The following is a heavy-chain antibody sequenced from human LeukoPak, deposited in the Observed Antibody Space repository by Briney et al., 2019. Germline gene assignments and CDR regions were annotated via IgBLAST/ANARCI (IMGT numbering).Heavy chain of an antibody. Sequence: GGSLRLSCAASGFTFSNYGMHWVRQAPGKGLEWVAVISYDGSNRYYADSVKGRFTISRDNSKNTLYLQMNSLRAEDTAVYYCAKGAGIDYWGQGTLVTVSS. CDR1: GFTFSNYG. V-gene: IGHV3-30*18. CDR2: ISYDGSNR. D-gene: IGHD6-13*01. J-gene: IGHJ4*02. CDR3: AKGAGIDY.